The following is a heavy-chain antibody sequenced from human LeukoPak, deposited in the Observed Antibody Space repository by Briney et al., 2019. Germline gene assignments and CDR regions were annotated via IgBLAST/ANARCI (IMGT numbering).Heavy chain of an antibody. CDR3: ARSAGYCSSTTCPPEGYNWFDP. CDR1: GGSISSSSYY. Sequence: SETLSLTCTVSGGSISSSSYYWGWIRQPPGKGLEWIGSIYYSGSTYYNPSLKSRVTISVDTSKNQLSLKLSSVTAADTAVYYCARSAGYCSSTTCPPEGYNWFDPWGQGTLVTVSS. CDR2: IYYSGST. V-gene: IGHV4-39*01. D-gene: IGHD2-2*01. J-gene: IGHJ5*02.